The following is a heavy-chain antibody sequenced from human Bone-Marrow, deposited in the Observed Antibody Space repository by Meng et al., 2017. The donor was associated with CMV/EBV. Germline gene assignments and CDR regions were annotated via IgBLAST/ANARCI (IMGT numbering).Heavy chain of an antibody. CDR2: ISYTGCT. CDR3: ARVVHGQQLVIDY. J-gene: IGHJ4*02. Sequence: GSLRLSCSVSGGSVSSGTYYWSWIRRPPGKGLEWIGYISYTGCTKYNPSLLSRVTISVDTSKNQFSLKLSSVTAADTAVYYCARVVHGQQLVIDYWGQGTLVTVSS. CDR1: GGSVSSGTYY. V-gene: IGHV4-61*01. D-gene: IGHD6-13*01.